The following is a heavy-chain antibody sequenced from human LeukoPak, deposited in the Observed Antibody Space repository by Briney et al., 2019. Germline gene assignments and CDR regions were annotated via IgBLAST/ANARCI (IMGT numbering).Heavy chain of an antibody. Sequence: KTGGSLRLSCAASGFTFSSYSMNWVRQAPGKGLEWVSSISSSSSYIYYADSVKGRFTISRDNAKNSLHLQMNSLRAEDTAVYYCARDVLSTGYSSGWYFSQGYYMDVWGKGTTVTVSS. CDR1: GFTFSSYS. V-gene: IGHV3-21*04. D-gene: IGHD6-19*01. CDR3: ARDVLSTGYSSGWYFSQGYYMDV. J-gene: IGHJ6*03. CDR2: ISSSSSYI.